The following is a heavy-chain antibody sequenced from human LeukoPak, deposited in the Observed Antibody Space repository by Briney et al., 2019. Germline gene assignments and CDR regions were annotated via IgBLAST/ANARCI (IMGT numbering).Heavy chain of an antibody. Sequence: GGSLRLSCAASGFTFSSYAMHWVRQAPGKGLEWVAVISYDGSNKYYADSVKGRFTIPRDNSKNTLYLQMNSLRAEDTAVYYCARDFRYYDSSGYSWGQGTLVTVSS. CDR3: ARDFRYYDSSGYS. CDR1: GFTFSSYA. V-gene: IGHV3-30-3*01. J-gene: IGHJ5*02. CDR2: ISYDGSNK. D-gene: IGHD3-22*01.